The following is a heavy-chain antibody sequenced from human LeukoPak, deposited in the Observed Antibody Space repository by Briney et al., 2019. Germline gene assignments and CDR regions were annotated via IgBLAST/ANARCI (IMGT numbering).Heavy chain of an antibody. Sequence: GGSLRLSCVATGFSFSNYSMHWVRQAPGKGLEWVSYISRTGNIVYYADSVKGRFNISRDNAKDSLFLQMDSLRDEDTAVYYCANLTHWGQGILVTVSS. V-gene: IGHV3-48*02. J-gene: IGHJ4*02. CDR3: ANLTH. CDR1: GFSFSNYS. CDR2: ISRTGNIV. D-gene: IGHD2-21*02.